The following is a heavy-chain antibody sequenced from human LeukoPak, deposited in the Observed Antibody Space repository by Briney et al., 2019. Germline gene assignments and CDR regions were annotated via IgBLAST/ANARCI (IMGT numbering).Heavy chain of an antibody. D-gene: IGHD3-10*01. CDR2: FLFSEGS. J-gene: IGHJ4*02. CDR1: GESIRTTRYS. V-gene: IGHV4-39*07. CDR3: ARLHALAGGSNYYFDF. Sequence: PSETLSLTCTVSGESIRTTRYSWNWIRQPPGEGPEWIGSFLFSEGSYYNPSLKSRADISLDASMNQFSLKLGSVTAADTAVYYCARLHALAGGSNYYFDFWGQGALVTVSS.